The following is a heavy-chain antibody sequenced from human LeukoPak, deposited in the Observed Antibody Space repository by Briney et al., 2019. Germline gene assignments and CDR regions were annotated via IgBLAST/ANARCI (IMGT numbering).Heavy chain of an antibody. V-gene: IGHV3-74*01. CDR1: GFTFTNYW. Sequence: GGSLRLSCAASGFTFTNYWMHWVRQAPGMGLVWVSRLPPDELGIIYADSVKGRFTVSRDNAKNTVYLQMNDLRVDDTAMYYCVGTIASRGSEYWGQGALVTVSS. CDR2: LPPDELGI. D-gene: IGHD6-6*01. CDR3: VGTIASRGSEY. J-gene: IGHJ4*02.